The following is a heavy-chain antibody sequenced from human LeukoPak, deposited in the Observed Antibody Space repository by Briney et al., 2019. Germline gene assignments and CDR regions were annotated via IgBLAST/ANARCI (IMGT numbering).Heavy chain of an antibody. CDR3: ARADWESHDAFDI. V-gene: IGHV3-23*01. Sequence: GGPLRLSCAASGFTFSSFAMSWVRQAPGKGLEWISVISASGGSTYYADSVKGRFTISRDNSKNTLHLQMNSLRAEDTAVYYCARADWESHDAFDIWGQGTMVTVSS. D-gene: IGHD1-26*01. CDR2: ISASGGST. J-gene: IGHJ3*02. CDR1: GFTFSSFA.